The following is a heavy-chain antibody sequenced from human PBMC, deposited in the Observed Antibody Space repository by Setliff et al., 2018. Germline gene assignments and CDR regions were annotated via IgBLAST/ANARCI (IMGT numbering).Heavy chain of an antibody. J-gene: IGHJ4*02. CDR3: AKVLGGFLDY. V-gene: IGHV1-2*02. CDR1: AKTFTAYY. CDR2: INPNSGGT. D-gene: IGHD3-16*01. Sequence: ASVKVSCKASAKTFTAYYVHWVRQAPGQGLEWMGWINPNSGGTNYAQKFQGRVTMAWDTSISTAYMDLSRLTSDDTAVYYCAKVLGGFLDYWGQGTLVTVSS.